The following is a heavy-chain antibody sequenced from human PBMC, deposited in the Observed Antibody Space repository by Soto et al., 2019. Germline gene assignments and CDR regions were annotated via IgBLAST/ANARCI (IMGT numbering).Heavy chain of an antibody. Sequence: GGSLRLSCAGSGFTFSSYSMNWVRQAPGKGLEWVSSISSSSSYIYYADSVKGRFTISRDNAKNSLYLQMNSLRAEDTAVYYCANIGGYSYGSDYRGKGTLVTVSS. CDR1: GFTFSSYS. CDR2: ISSSSSYI. V-gene: IGHV3-21*01. CDR3: ANIGGYSYGSDY. D-gene: IGHD5-18*01. J-gene: IGHJ4*02.